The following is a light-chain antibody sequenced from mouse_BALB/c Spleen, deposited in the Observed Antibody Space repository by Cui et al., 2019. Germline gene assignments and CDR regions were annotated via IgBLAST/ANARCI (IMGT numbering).Light chain of an antibody. V-gene: IGKV10-96*01. Sequence: DTQMTQTTSILSASLGDRVTISCRESQDINNYLNWYQQKPDGTVKLQIYYTSRLHSGAPSRFSGSGSGTDYSLTISSLEQEDIATYFCQLGNTLPLTFGAGTKLGLK. J-gene: IGKJ5*01. CDR3: QLGNTLPLT. CDR2: YTS. CDR1: QDINNY.